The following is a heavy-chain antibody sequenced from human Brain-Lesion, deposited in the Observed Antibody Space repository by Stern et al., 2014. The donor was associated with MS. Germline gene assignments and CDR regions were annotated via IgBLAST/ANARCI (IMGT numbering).Heavy chain of an antibody. CDR3: ARGERWFDS. Sequence: EMQLVESGGGLVQPGGSLRLSCAPSGFTFSYYWMHWVGPAPGKGLVWVSRVNNDGRRTSYADSVKGRFTMSRDNAKNTLYLQMNSLRVEDTAIYYCARGERWFDSWGQGTLVTVSS. V-gene: IGHV3-74*02. CDR1: GFTFSYYW. D-gene: IGHD3-10*01. CDR2: VNNDGRRT. J-gene: IGHJ5*01.